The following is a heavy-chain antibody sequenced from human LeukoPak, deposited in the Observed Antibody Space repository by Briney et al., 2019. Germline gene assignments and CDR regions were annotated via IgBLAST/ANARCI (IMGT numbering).Heavy chain of an antibody. CDR2: YHYSGST. Sequence: SETLSLTCTVSGGSISSYYWSWIRQPPGKGLEWIGYYHYSGSTNYNPSLKSRVTISVDTSKNQFSLKLSSVTAADTAVYYCARSLYYYGSGSLDYYYYYMDVWGKGTTVTISS. CDR3: ARSLYYYGSGSLDYYYYYMDV. D-gene: IGHD3-10*01. CDR1: GGSISSYY. V-gene: IGHV4-59*01. J-gene: IGHJ6*03.